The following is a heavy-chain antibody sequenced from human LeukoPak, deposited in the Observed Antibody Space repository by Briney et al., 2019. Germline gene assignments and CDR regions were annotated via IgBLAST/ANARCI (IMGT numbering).Heavy chain of an antibody. CDR1: GGSFSGYY. Sequence: SETLSLTCAVYGGSFSGYYWSWIRQPPGKGLEWIGEINHSGSTNYNPSLKSRVTISVDTSKNQFSLKLSSVTAADTAVYYCARGQYSSGWYFRTWFDPWGQGTLDTVSS. D-gene: IGHD6-19*01. J-gene: IGHJ5*02. CDR2: INHSGST. V-gene: IGHV4-34*01. CDR3: ARGQYSSGWYFRTWFDP.